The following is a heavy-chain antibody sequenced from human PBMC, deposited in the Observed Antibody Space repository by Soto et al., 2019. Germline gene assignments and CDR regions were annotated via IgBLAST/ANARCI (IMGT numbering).Heavy chain of an antibody. J-gene: IGHJ4*02. CDR2: IYPGDSDT. V-gene: IGHV5-51*01. D-gene: IGHD5-12*01. CDR3: ARLFGLTPNIVATILMGLPDY. Sequence: PGESLKISCKGSGYSFTSYWIGWVRQMPGKGLEWMGIIYPGDSDTRYSPSFQGQVTISADKSISTAYLQWSSLKASDTAMYYCARLFGLTPNIVATILMGLPDYWGQGTLVTVSS. CDR1: GYSFTSYW.